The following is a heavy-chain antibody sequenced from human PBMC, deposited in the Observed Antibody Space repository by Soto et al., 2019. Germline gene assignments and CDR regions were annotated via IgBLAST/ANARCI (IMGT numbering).Heavy chain of an antibody. CDR3: ARGDSSDYSTATPADY. CDR1: EYSFANYW. D-gene: IGHD3-22*01. Sequence: GESLKISCSGSEYSFANYWIGWVRQMPGKGLEWMGIIYPSDSDTRYSPSFQGQVTISADKSISTAYLQWNSLKASDTAIYFCARGDSSDYSTATPADYWGQGTLVTVSS. V-gene: IGHV5-51*01. J-gene: IGHJ4*02. CDR2: IYPSDSDT.